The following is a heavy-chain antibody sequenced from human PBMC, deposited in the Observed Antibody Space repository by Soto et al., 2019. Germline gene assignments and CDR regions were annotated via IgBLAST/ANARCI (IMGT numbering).Heavy chain of an antibody. Sequence: SETLSLTCTVSGGSISYYYWSWIRQPPGKGLEYIGYIHDSGNTNYNPSLKSRVTISLDTSKNQFSLKLTSVTATDTAVYYCVSQGGYSSSSPSFDSWGQGILVTVSS. CDR1: GGSISYYY. V-gene: IGHV4-59*08. CDR2: IHDSGNT. J-gene: IGHJ4*02. D-gene: IGHD6-6*01. CDR3: VSQGGYSSSSPSFDS.